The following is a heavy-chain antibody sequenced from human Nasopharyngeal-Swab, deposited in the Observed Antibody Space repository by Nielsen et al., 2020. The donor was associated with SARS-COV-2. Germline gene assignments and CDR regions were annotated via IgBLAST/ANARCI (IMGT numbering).Heavy chain of an antibody. D-gene: IGHD3-22*01. CDR2: ISSRSGYI. CDR3: ARTRYYDSSGYYPDY. J-gene: IGHJ4*02. CDR1: GFTFSSYS. V-gene: IGHV3-21*01. Sequence: GTLKISCAASGFTFSSYSMNWVRQAPGKGLEWVSSISSRSGYIYYADSVEGRFTISRGNAKNSLYLQMHSLRAEDTAVYYCARTRYYDSSGYYPDYWGQGTLVTVSS.